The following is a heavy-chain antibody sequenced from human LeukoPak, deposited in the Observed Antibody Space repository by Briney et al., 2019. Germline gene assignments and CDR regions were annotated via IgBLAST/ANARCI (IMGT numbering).Heavy chain of an antibody. CDR2: IYYSGST. J-gene: IGHJ4*02. D-gene: IGHD2-15*01. CDR3: ARCSAPTGDFDY. CDR1: GGSISSGGYY. Sequence: PSETLSLTCTVSGGSISSGGYYWSWIRQHPGKGLEWIGYIYYSGSTYYNPSPKSRVTISVDTSKNQFSLKLSSVTAADTAVYYCARCSAPTGDFDYWGQGTLVTVSS. V-gene: IGHV4-31*03.